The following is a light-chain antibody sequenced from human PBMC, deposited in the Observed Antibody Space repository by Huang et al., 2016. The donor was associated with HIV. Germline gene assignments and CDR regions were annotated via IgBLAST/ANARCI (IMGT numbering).Light chain of an antibody. CDR2: AAA. V-gene: IGKV3-15*01. J-gene: IGKJ2*01. CDR1: QRVGNN. Sequence: EIVMTQSPTTLSVSPGERATLSCRASQRVGNNIAWYKQKPGQAPRLLIYAAATRPTGISGMFSGSGSETEFTLTISSLQSEDFAVYYCLHYDNWPPYTFGQGTKVELK. CDR3: LHYDNWPPYT.